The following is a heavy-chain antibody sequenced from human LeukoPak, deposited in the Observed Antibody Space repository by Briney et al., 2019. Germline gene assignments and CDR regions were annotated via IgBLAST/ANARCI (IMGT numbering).Heavy chain of an antibody. V-gene: IGHV4-39*07. J-gene: IGHJ4*02. CDR2: IYYSGST. CDR3: ATDPLWFGELFFDY. D-gene: IGHD3-10*01. Sequence: PSETLSLTCTVSGGSISSSSYYWGWIRQPPGKGLEWIGSIYYSGSTYYNPSLKSRVTISVDTSKNQFSLKLSSVTAADTAVYYCATDPLWFGELFFDYWGQGTLVTVSS. CDR1: GGSISSSSYY.